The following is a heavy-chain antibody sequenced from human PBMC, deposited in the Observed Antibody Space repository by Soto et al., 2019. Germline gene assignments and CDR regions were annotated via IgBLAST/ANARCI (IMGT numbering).Heavy chain of an antibody. J-gene: IGHJ6*04. CDR1: GFTVSSKY. V-gene: IGHV3-66*01. CDR2: IQSGGPT. D-gene: IGHD2-15*01. CDR3: ARDDVLCDGGRCYGVPLDV. Sequence: EVHLVESGGSLVQPGGSLRLSCAASGFTVSSKYMSWVRQAPGKGLEWVSLIQSGGPTYYADSVKAKFTISRDTSENTLHLQMDSLRAEDTAVYYCARDDVLCDGGRCYGVPLDVWCKGTTVTVSS.